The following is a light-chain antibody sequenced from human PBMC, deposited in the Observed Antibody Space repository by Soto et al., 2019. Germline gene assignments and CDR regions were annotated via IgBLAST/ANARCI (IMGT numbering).Light chain of an antibody. J-gene: IGKJ1*01. CDR2: GAS. CDR3: QQYGTSPWA. V-gene: IGKV3-20*01. Sequence: VSTQSPGSPSLSPGGRATLSCRASQSVSSSYLAWYQQKPGQAPRLLIYGASSRATGIPDRFSGSGSGTDFTLTITRLEPEDFAVYYCQQYGTSPWAFGQGTKVDIK. CDR1: QSVSSSY.